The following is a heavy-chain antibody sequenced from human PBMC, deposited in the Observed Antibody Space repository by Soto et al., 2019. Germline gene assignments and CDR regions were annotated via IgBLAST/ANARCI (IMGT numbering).Heavy chain of an antibody. Sequence: PGGSLRLSCAASGFTFSDYIVNWVRQAPGKGLEWVSCIGGSGNAIYYADSVKGRFTISRDNAKNSLYLHMNSLRDEDTAVYYYATLVFHSRGYYYVPSGHSVFVFWGRGTRVTVSS. CDR3: ATLVFHSRGYYYVPSGHSVFVF. CDR2: IGGSGNAI. J-gene: IGHJ3*01. D-gene: IGHD3-10*02. CDR1: GFTFSDYI. V-gene: IGHV3-48*02.